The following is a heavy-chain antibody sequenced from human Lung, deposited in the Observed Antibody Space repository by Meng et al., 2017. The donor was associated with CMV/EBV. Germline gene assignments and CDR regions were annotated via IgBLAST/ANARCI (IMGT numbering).Heavy chain of an antibody. Sequence: ESXKISXVVSGIPFSDAWMTWVRQAPGMGLVWVGRIISKRGGGTIDYAAPAKGRFIISRDDSKNMVYLQMNGLKNEDTAVYYCVWMNTEHTFGFWGQGTPVTVSS. CDR2: IISKRGGGTI. V-gene: IGHV3-15*01. D-gene: IGHD3-16*01. CDR1: GIPFSDAW. J-gene: IGHJ4*02. CDR3: VWMNTEHTFGF.